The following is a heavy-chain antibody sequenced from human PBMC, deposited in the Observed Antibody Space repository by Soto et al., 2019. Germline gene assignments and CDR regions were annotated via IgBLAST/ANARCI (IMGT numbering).Heavy chain of an antibody. CDR3: ARGRSVVRFLDLYNYYGMDV. J-gene: IGHJ6*02. CDR2: INHSGST. CDR1: GGSFSGYY. D-gene: IGHD3-3*01. V-gene: IGHV4-34*01. Sequence: SETLSLTCAVYGGSFSGYYWSWIRQPPGKGLEWIGEINHSGSTNYNPSLKSRVTISVDTSKNQFSLKLSSVTAADTAVYYCARGRSVVRFLDLYNYYGMDVWGQGTTVTVSS.